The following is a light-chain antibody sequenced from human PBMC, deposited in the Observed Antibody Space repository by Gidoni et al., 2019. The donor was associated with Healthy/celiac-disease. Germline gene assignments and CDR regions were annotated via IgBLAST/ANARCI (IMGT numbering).Light chain of an antibody. CDR1: QSVLYSSNNKKY. J-gene: IGKJ4*01. V-gene: IGKV4-1*01. CDR2: WAS. Sequence: DFVMTQSPDSLAVSLGERATINCKSSQSVLYSSNNKKYLAWYQQKPGQPTKLLIYWASTRESGVPDRFSGSGSGTDFTLTISSLQAEDVAVYYCQQYYSTPLTFGGGTKVEIK. CDR3: QQYYSTPLT.